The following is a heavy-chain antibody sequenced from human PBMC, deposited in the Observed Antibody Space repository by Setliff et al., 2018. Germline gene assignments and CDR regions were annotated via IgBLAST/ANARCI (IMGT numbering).Heavy chain of an antibody. J-gene: IGHJ6*01. D-gene: IGHD3-10*01. Sequence: PSETLSLTCNVSGVSISSYYWSWIRQPPGKGLECIGYIQKSGSANYNPSLMSRVTISVDTSRNQVSLKLRSVTAADTAVYYCARLSWDGLRYYGLDVWG. CDR2: IQKSGSA. CDR1: GVSISSYY. CDR3: ARLSWDGLRYYGLDV. V-gene: IGHV4-59*01.